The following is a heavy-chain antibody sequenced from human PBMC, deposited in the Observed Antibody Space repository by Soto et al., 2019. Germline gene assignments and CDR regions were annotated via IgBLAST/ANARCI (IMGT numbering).Heavy chain of an antibody. V-gene: IGHV3-23*01. CDR1: GFTFSSYA. Sequence: PGGSLRLSCAASGFTFSSYAMSWVRQAPGKGLEWVSIISANGGSTYYTDSVKGRFTISRDNAKNTLYLQMNNLRAEDTAVYYCARGGDPDYWGQGTLVTVSS. CDR2: ISANGGST. D-gene: IGHD2-21*02. J-gene: IGHJ4*02. CDR3: ARGGDPDY.